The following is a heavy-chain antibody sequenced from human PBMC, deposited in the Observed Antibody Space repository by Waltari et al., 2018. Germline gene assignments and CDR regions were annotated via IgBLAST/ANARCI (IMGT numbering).Heavy chain of an antibody. V-gene: IGHV3-73*02. D-gene: IGHD3-16*01. CDR3: AKQKTGGANDF. CDR1: GFNFNMST. J-gene: IGHJ4*01. CDR2: IRSKINNDAT. Sequence: EVHLVESGGGLVQPGGSLKISCAASGFNFNMSTIHWVRQAPGKGLEWSCRIRSKINNDATAYGASVKDRFSISRDDSRNTAFLEMNSLKTDDSAVYYCAKQKTGGANDFWGQGTLVTVST.